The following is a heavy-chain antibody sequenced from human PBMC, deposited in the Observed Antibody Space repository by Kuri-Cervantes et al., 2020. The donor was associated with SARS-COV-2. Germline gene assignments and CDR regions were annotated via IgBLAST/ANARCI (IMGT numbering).Heavy chain of an antibody. CDR1: GGSISSTSSY. V-gene: IGHV4-39*07. CDR2: IYYGGST. CDR3: ARESTYTFDI. Sequence: SETLSLTCTVSGGSISSTSSYWGWIRQPPGKGLECIGTIYYGGSTYYNPSLKSRITISVDTSKNQFSLRLSSVTAADTAVYYCARESTYTFDIWGQGTLVTVSS. J-gene: IGHJ3*02. D-gene: IGHD2-2*02.